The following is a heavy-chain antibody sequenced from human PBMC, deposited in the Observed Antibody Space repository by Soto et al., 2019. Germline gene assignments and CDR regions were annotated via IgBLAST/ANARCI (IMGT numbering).Heavy chain of an antibody. J-gene: IGHJ5*02. CDR1: GDSISSVNW. V-gene: IGHV4-4*02. Sequence: PSETLSLTCAVSGDSISSVNWWSWVRQPPGKGLEWIGEINHSGSTNYNPSLKSRVTISVDTSKNQFSLKLSSVTAADTAVYYCASSTSFWWFDPWGQGTLVTVSS. CDR3: ASSTSFWWFDP. D-gene: IGHD2-2*01. CDR2: INHSGST.